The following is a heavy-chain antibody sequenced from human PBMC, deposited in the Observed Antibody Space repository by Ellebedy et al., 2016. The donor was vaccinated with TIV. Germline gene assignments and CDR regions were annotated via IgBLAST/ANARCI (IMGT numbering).Heavy chain of an antibody. CDR1: GITFSSYS. Sequence: GESLKISCTVSGITFSSYSMTWVRQAPGKGLEWLSYIDTSSTNVYYADSVKGRFTISRDNSKNTLYLQMNSLRAEDTAVYYCARDRETWFGDPTGLDYWGQGTLVTVSS. CDR3: ARDRETWFGDPTGLDY. CDR2: IDTSSTNV. D-gene: IGHD3-10*01. J-gene: IGHJ4*02. V-gene: IGHV3-48*01.